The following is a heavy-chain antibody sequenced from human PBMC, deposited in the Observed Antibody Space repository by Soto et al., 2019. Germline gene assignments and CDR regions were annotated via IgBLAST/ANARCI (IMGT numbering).Heavy chain of an antibody. CDR2: ISGSGGST. V-gene: IGHV3-23*01. J-gene: IGHJ6*02. Sequence: GGSLRLSCAASGFTFSSYVMSWVRQAPGKGLEWVSAISGSGGSTYYADSVKGRFTISRDNSKNTLYLQMNSLRAEDTAVYYCAKDRGGYFYYYGMDVWGQGTTVTVSS. CDR3: AKDRGGYFYYYGMDV. D-gene: IGHD3-22*01. CDR1: GFTFSSYV.